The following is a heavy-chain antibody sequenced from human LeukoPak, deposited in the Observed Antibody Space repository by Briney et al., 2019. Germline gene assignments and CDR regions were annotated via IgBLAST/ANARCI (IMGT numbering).Heavy chain of an antibody. V-gene: IGHV3-7*01. CDR2: IKQDGSEK. Sequence: PGGSLRLSCAASGFTFSSYAMSWVRQAPGKGLEWVANIKQDGSEKYYVDSVKGRFTISRDNAKNSLYLQMNSLRAEDTAVYYCARVQYDFWSGPTLYYFDYWGQGTLVTVSS. CDR1: GFTFSSYA. D-gene: IGHD3-3*01. CDR3: ARVQYDFWSGPTLYYFDY. J-gene: IGHJ4*02.